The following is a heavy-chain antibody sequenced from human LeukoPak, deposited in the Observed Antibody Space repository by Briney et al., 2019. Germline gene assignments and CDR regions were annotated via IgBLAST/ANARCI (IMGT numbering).Heavy chain of an antibody. D-gene: IGHD1-14*01. CDR2: IDGSGSVT. V-gene: IGHV3-11*01. J-gene: IGHJ4*02. CDR1: EFTFSDYY. CDR3: GRALRGGTTPTNPYY. Sequence: PGGSLRLSCGGSEFTFSDYYMSWIRQAAGKGLEWISYIDGSGSVTSYADSVKGRFTISRDNARNSLYLQMNSLRAEDTAIYYCGRALRGGTTPTNPYYWGRGTLVTVSS.